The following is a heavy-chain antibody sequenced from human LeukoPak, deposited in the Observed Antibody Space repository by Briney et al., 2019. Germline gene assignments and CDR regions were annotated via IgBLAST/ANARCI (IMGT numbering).Heavy chain of an antibody. V-gene: IGHV4-39*01. D-gene: IGHD3-10*01. CDR3: ARILGVYGPFRGVTLDV. CDR2: IYYSGST. J-gene: IGHJ6*04. CDR1: GGSISSSSYY. Sequence: SETLSLICTVSGGSISSSSYYWGWIRQPPGKGLEWVGSIYYSGSTYYNPSLKSRVTISVDTSKNQFSLKLSSVTAADTAVYYCARILGVYGPFRGVTLDVWGKGSTVTVSS.